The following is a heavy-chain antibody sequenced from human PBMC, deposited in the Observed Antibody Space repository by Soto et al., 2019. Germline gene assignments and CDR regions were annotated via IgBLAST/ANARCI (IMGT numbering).Heavy chain of an antibody. CDR3: ARGGRNYDFWSGYYRSSYFDY. V-gene: IGHV4-31*03. D-gene: IGHD3-3*01. CDR1: GGSISSGGYY. Sequence: SETLSLTCTVSGGSISSGGYYWSWIRQHPGKGLEWIGYIYYSGSTYYNPSLKSRVTISVDTSKNQFSLKLSSVTAADTAVYYCARGGRNYDFWSGYYRSSYFDYWGQGTLVTVS. CDR2: IYYSGST. J-gene: IGHJ4*02.